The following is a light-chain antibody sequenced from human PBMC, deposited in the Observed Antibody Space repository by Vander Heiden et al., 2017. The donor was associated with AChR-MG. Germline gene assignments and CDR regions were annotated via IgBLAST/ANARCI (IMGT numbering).Light chain of an antibody. CDR2: GSP. V-gene: IGKV3-20*01. Sequence: EIVLTQSPGTLSLSPGERATLPCRASQRVSIRSLAWYQPKPGTAHTFFISGSPNRATVIPQRFSVSGAGTDFTLTISILAPEDFAVYYCQRDAGSLWTFGQGTKVEIK. J-gene: IGKJ1*01. CDR3: QRDAGSLWT. CDR1: QRVSIRS.